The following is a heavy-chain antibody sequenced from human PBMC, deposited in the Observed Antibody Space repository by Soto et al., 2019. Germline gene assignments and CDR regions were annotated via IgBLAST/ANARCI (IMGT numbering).Heavy chain of an antibody. D-gene: IGHD3-10*01. Sequence: SETLSLTCTVSGGSISSGDYYWSWIRQPPGKGLEWIGYIYYSGSTYYNPSLKSRVTISVDTSKNQFSLKLSSVTAADTAVYYCARDRGPLRTPVYYYGMDVWGQGTTVT. CDR1: GGSISSGDYY. J-gene: IGHJ6*02. CDR2: IYYSGST. CDR3: ARDRGPLRTPVYYYGMDV. V-gene: IGHV4-30-4*01.